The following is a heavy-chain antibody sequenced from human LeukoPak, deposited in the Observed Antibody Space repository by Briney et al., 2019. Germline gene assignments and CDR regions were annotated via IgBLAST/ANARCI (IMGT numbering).Heavy chain of an antibody. Sequence: GGSLRLSCAASGFTFSSYEMNWVRQAPGKGLEWVSYISSSGSTIYYADSVKGRFTISRDNAKNSLYLQMNSLRAEDTAIYYCARETPDSSGWDWGQGTLVTVSS. J-gene: IGHJ4*02. V-gene: IGHV3-48*03. CDR2: ISSSGSTI. D-gene: IGHD6-19*01. CDR3: ARETPDSSGWD. CDR1: GFTFSSYE.